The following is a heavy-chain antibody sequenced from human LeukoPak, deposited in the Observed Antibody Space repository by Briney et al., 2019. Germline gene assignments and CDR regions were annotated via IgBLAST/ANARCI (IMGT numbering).Heavy chain of an antibody. CDR2: IYYSGST. Sequence: PSETLSLTCTVSSGSISSGDYYWSWIRQPPGTGLEWIGYIYYSGSTYYNPSLKSRVTISVDTSKNQFSLKLSSVTAADTAVYYCARDGEYSYGGFDPWGQGTLVTVSS. CDR3: ARDGEYSYGGFDP. CDR1: SGSISSGDYY. V-gene: IGHV4-30-4*01. D-gene: IGHD5-18*01. J-gene: IGHJ5*02.